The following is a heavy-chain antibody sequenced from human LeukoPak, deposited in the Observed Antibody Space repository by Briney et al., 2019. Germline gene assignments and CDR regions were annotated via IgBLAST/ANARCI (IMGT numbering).Heavy chain of an antibody. V-gene: IGHV3-9*01. CDR1: RFTFSSYT. D-gene: IGHD6-13*01. CDR2: ISWNSGSI. CDR3: AKDTLYGAAAEIDY. Sequence: GGSLRLSCAASRFTFSSYTMSWVRQAPGKGLEWVSGISWNSGSIGYADSVKGRFTISRDNAKNSLYLQMNSLRAEDTAFYYCAKDTLYGAAAEIDYWGQGTLVTVSS. J-gene: IGHJ4*02.